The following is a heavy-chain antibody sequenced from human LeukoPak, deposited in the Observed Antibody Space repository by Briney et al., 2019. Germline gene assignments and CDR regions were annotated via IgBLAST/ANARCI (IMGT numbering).Heavy chain of an antibody. Sequence: SETLSLTCAVSGGSISSGGYSWSWIRQPPGKGLEGIGYIYHSGSTYYNPSLKSRVTISVDRSKNQFSLKLSSVTAADTAVYYCARVKGTYYYGMDVWGQGTTVTVSS. CDR2: IYHSGST. V-gene: IGHV4-30-2*01. J-gene: IGHJ6*02. CDR3: ARVKGTYYYGMDV. CDR1: GGSISSGGYS. D-gene: IGHD1-1*01.